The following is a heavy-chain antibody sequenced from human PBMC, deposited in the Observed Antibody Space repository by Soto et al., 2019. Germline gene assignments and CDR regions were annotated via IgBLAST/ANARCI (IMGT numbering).Heavy chain of an antibody. CDR1: GFIFSGYG. J-gene: IGHJ6*03. Sequence: EVQLLESGGGLVQPGGSLRLSCAASGFIFSGYGMTWVRQAPGKGLEWVSIINAGGSTTHYADSVKCRFTISRDDSKNTLYLQMNSLRGDDTAVYYCAKAAIWGGGRYYSYYMDVWGKGTTVTVSS. CDR2: INAGGSTT. CDR3: AKAAIWGGGRYYSYYMDV. V-gene: IGHV3-23*03. D-gene: IGHD2-15*01.